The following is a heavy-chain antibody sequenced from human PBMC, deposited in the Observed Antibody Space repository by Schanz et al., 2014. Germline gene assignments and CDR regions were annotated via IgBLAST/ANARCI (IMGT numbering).Heavy chain of an antibody. Sequence: DVQLLESGGGLVQPGGSLRLSCAASGFTLSNSDMHWVRQGTGKGLEWVSTIGYLGDTYYPDSVKGRFTVSRDNAKNSLYLQMNSLRAEDTAVYYCAREQIMAAAGLVDYWGHGTLVTVSS. J-gene: IGHJ4*01. D-gene: IGHD6-13*01. CDR3: AREQIMAAAGLVDY. V-gene: IGHV3-13*01. CDR2: IGYLGDT. CDR1: GFTLSNSD.